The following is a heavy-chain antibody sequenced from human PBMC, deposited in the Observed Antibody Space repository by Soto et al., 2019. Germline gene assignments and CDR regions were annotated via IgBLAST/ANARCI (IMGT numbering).Heavy chain of an antibody. CDR3: ARDGNYDFWSGYYRENYYMDV. V-gene: IGHV3-33*01. Sequence: ESGGGVVQPGRSLRLSCAASGFTFNSYGMHWVRQAPGKGLEWVAVIWYDGSNKYYADSVKGRFTISRDNSKNTLYVQMTSLRAEDTAVYYCARDGNYDFWSGYYRENYYMDVWGKGTTVTVSS. CDR1: GFTFNSYG. CDR2: IWYDGSNK. J-gene: IGHJ6*03. D-gene: IGHD3-3*01.